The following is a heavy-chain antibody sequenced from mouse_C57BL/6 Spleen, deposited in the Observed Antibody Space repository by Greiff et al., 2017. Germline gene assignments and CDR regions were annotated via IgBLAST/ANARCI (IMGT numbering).Heavy chain of an antibody. D-gene: IGHD3-3*01. CDR1: GYTFTSYW. CDR2: IDPSDSYT. Sequence: VKLMESGAELVRPGTSVKLSCKASGYTFTSYWMHWVKQRPGQGLEWIGVIDPSDSYTNYNQKFKGKATLTVDTSSSTAYMQLSSLTSEDSAVYYCARERAYFDYWGQGTTLTVSS. V-gene: IGHV1-59*01. J-gene: IGHJ2*01. CDR3: ARERAYFDY.